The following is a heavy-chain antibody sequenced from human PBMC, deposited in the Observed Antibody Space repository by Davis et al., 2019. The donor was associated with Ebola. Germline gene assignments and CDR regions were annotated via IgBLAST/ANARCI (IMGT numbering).Heavy chain of an antibody. J-gene: IGHJ6*02. CDR3: ARGTAKYYYDSSGFHPDV. D-gene: IGHD3-22*01. Sequence: GESLKISCTASGFTFGDYAMSWFRQAPGKGLEWVGFIRSKAYGGTTEYAASVKGRFTISRDDSKSIAYLQMNSLKTEDTAVYYCARGTAKYYYDSSGFHPDVWGQGTTVTVSS. CDR1: GFTFGDYA. V-gene: IGHV3-49*03. CDR2: IRSKAYGGTT.